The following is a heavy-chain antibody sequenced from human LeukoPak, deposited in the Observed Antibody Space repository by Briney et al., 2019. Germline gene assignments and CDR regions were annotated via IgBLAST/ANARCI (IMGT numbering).Heavy chain of an antibody. CDR2: ISGSGGST. CDR3: AKGDGETYYYYYGMDV. Sequence: GGSLRLSCAASGFTFSSYAMSWVRQAPGKGLERVSAISGSGGSTYYADSVKGRFTISRDNSKNTLYLQMNSLRAEDTAVYYCAKGDGETYYYYYGMDVWGQGTTVTVSS. CDR1: GFTFSSYA. J-gene: IGHJ6*02. V-gene: IGHV3-23*01. D-gene: IGHD4-17*01.